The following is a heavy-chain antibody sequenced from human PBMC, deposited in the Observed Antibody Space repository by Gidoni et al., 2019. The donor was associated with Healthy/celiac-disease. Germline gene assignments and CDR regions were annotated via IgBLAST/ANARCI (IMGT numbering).Heavy chain of an antibody. CDR2: IYSGGST. D-gene: IGHD4-17*01. J-gene: IGHJ4*02. Sequence: EVQLVESGGGLIQPGGSLRLSCAASGFTVSSNYMSWVRQAPGKGLEWVSVIYSGGSTYYADSVKGRFTISRDNSKNTLYLQMNSLRAEDTAVYYCARASPDYGDYVFDYWGQGTLVTVSS. CDR1: GFTVSSNY. CDR3: ARASPDYGDYVFDY. V-gene: IGHV3-53*01.